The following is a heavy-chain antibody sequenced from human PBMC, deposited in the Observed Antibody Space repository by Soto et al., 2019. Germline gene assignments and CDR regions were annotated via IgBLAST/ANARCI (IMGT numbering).Heavy chain of an antibody. CDR1: GGTFSSDS. Sequence: QVQLVQSGAEVKKPGSSVKVSCKASGGTFSSDSFSWVRQAPGQGLEWMGGIIPMFDTPIYAQKFQDRVTITADDSTSTAYMQLSSLRSGDTAVYYCARSGGLDRDFNYWGQGSLVTVSS. D-gene: IGHD2-15*01. J-gene: IGHJ4*02. CDR2: IIPMFDTP. V-gene: IGHV1-69*12. CDR3: ARSGGLDRDFNY.